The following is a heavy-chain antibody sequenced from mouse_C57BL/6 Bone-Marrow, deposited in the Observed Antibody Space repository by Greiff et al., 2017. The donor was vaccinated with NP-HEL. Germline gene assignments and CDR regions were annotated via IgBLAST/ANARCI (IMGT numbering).Heavy chain of an antibody. Sequence: VQLQQSGTVLARPGASVKMSCKTSGYTFTSYWMHWVRQRPGQGLEWIGAIYPGNSDTSYNQKFKGKAKLTAVTSASTAYMELSSLTTEDSAVYYCTNYYYGTLDYWGQGTTLTVSS. D-gene: IGHD1-1*01. CDR1: GYTFTSYW. CDR2: IYPGNSDT. V-gene: IGHV1-5*01. CDR3: TNYYYGTLDY. J-gene: IGHJ2*01.